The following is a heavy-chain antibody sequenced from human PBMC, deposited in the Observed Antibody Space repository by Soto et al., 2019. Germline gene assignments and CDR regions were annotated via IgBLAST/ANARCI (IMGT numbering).Heavy chain of an antibody. CDR2: MSFDGSYK. D-gene: IGHD3-10*01. V-gene: IGHV3-30*03. Sequence: QEQLVGSGGGAVQPGRSLRLSCTASGFSFSSYDKHWVRQAPGEGLEWVSAMSFDGSYKHYADSVKGRFTISRDNSENSLYLQMNGLRPEDTAVYFCAIGMIRGVVYYGVEVWGQGTTVTVS. CDR1: GFSFSSYD. J-gene: IGHJ6*02. CDR3: AIGMIRGVVYYGVEV.